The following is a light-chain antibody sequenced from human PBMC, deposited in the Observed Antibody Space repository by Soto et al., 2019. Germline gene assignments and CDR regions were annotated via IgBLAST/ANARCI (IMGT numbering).Light chain of an antibody. CDR1: SNDVGAYNY. CDR3: TSYTSSRTYV. V-gene: IGLV2-14*03. Sequence: QSGLTQPASVSGSPGQSITVSCTGTSNDVGAYNYVSWYQQHPGTAPKLMIYDVSNRPSGVSNRFSGSKSGNTASLTISGLQAEDEADYYCTSYTSSRTYVFGTGTKLTVL. CDR2: DVS. J-gene: IGLJ1*01.